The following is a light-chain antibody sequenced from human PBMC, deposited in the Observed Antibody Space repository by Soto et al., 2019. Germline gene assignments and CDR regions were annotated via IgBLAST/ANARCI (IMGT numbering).Light chain of an antibody. Sequence: EIVLTQSPGTLSLSPGERVTLSCRASQSVSASYLGWYQQKSGQAPRLLLYATASRATCIPDRFSGSGSGTEFSLTISRLEHEDFAVYYCQHFRNSQYTFGQGTKLEIK. V-gene: IGKV3-20*01. CDR1: QSVSASY. CDR3: QHFRNSQYT. CDR2: ATA. J-gene: IGKJ2*01.